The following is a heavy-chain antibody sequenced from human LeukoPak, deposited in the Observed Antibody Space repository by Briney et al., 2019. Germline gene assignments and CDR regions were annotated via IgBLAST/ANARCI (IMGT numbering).Heavy chain of an antibody. CDR3: ARAAVAANDAFDI. V-gene: IGHV1-2*02. J-gene: IGHJ3*02. CDR1: GYTFTGYY. CDR2: INPNSGGT. Sequence: ASVKVSCKASGYTFTGYYMHWVRQAPGQGLEWMGWINPNSGGTNYAQKFQGRVTMTRDTSISTAYMELSRLRSDDTAVYYCARAAVAANDAFDIWGQGTMVTVSS. D-gene: IGHD6-19*01.